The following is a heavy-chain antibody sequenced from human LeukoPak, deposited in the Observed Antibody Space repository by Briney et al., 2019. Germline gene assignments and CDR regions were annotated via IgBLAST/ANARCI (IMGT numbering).Heavy chain of an antibody. Sequence: PWASVKVSCKASGYTFTTYGISWVRQAPGHGLEWMGWISTFNGHTNYAQSRQDRVTMTTDTSTSTVYMELSSLISDDTAVYYCARVDTVNYYYYMDVWGQGTLITVSS. CDR1: GYTFTTYG. CDR3: ARVDTVNYYYYMDV. D-gene: IGHD5-18*01. CDR2: ISTFNGHT. V-gene: IGHV1-18*01. J-gene: IGHJ6*03.